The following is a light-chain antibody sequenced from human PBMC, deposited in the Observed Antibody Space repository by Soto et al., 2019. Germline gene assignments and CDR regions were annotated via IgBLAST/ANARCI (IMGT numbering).Light chain of an antibody. CDR2: SAS. V-gene: IGKV1-27*01. Sequence: DVQVNLSLASVSANVGDRVTITCRASQVITNFLAWYQQKPGKVPRLLIYSASTLQSGVPSRFSGSGYGTEFTLTISSLQPEDVATYYCQKYNSAPLTFGGGTKVDNK. CDR1: QVITNF. CDR3: QKYNSAPLT. J-gene: IGKJ4*01.